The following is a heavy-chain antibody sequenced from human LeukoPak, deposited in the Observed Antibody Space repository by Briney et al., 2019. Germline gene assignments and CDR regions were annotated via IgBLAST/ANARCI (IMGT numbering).Heavy chain of an antibody. J-gene: IGHJ6*02. D-gene: IGHD2-21*02. CDR3: ARELTSDYYYYYGMDV. CDR2: ISAYNGNT. Sequence: ASVKVSCKASGYTFTSYGISWVRQAPGQGLEWMGWISAYNGNTNYAQKLQGRVTMTTDTSTSTAYMELRSLRSDDTAVYYCARELTSDYYYYYGMDVWGQGTTVTVSS. V-gene: IGHV1-18*01. CDR1: GYTFTSYG.